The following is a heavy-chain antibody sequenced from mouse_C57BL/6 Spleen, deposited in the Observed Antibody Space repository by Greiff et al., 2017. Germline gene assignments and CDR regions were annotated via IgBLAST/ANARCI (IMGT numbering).Heavy chain of an antibody. D-gene: IGHD6-1*01. CDR3: ARSVNPDY. Sequence: VQLQQPGAELVKPGASVKLSCKASGYTFTSYWMQWVKQRPGQGLEWIGEIDPSDSYTNYNQKFKGKATVTVDTSSSTAYMQLSSLTSEDSAVYYCARSVNPDYWGQGTTLTVSS. V-gene: IGHV1-50*01. J-gene: IGHJ2*01. CDR1: GYTFTSYW. CDR2: IDPSDSYT.